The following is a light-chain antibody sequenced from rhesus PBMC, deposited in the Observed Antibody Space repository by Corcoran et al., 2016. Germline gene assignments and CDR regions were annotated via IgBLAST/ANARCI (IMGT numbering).Light chain of an antibody. Sequence: DIQMTQSPSSLFASVGDTVTITCWASQGISSYLAWYQQKPGKAPKPLCSYASNLESGVPSRFRGNGAGTEFTLTISSLQPKYLAAYYCEQYNSAPLTFGGGTKVEIK. J-gene: IGKJ4*01. CDR3: EQYNSAPLT. CDR2: YAS. CDR1: QGISSY. V-gene: IGKV1-37*01.